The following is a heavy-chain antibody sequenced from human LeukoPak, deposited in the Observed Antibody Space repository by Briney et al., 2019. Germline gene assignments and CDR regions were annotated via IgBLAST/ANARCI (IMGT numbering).Heavy chain of an antibody. D-gene: IGHD1-26*01. V-gene: IGHV1-2*02. Sequence: ASVKVSCKASGYTFSCYYMHWVRQAPGQGLEWMGWINCNTGGTNYVQKFQGRLTMTRDTSISTAYMELSGLRSDDTAVYYCARDPSGSYSDWFDPWGQGTLVTVSS. CDR3: ARDPSGSYSDWFDP. CDR1: GYTFSCYY. J-gene: IGHJ5*02. CDR2: INCNTGGT.